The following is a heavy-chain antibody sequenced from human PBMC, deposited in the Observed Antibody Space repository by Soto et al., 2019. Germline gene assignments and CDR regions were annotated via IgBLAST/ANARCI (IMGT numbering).Heavy chain of an antibody. D-gene: IGHD2-2*01. Sequence: ASVKVSCKASGGTFSSYAISWVRQAPGQGLEWMGGIIPIFGTANYAQKFQGRVTITADESTSTAYMELSSLRSEDTAVYYCARKGPGSRGRPFDYWGQGTLVTVSS. CDR3: ARKGPGSRGRPFDY. CDR2: IIPIFGTA. CDR1: GGTFSSYA. J-gene: IGHJ4*02. V-gene: IGHV1-69*13.